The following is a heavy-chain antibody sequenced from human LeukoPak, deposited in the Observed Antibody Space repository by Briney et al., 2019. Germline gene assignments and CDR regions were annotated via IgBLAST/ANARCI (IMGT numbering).Heavy chain of an antibody. CDR3: ARASKVEAFDV. CDR1: GFTFSSYA. V-gene: IGHV3-66*01. J-gene: IGHJ3*01. CDR2: IYGGSST. Sequence: GGSLRLSCAASGFTFSSYAMRWVRQAPGKGLEWVSVIYGGSSTYNADSVKGRFTISRDNSKNTLFLQMNSLRAEDTAVYYCARASKVEAFDVWGQGTMVTVSS. D-gene: IGHD2-15*01.